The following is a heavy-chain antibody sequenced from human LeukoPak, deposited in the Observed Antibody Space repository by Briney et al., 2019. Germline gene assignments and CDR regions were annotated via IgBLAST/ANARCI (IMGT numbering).Heavy chain of an antibody. J-gene: IGHJ4*02. CDR3: ARDRYDSSGPLDY. Sequence: SGTLSLTCTVSGGSISSYYWSWIRQPPGKGLEWIGYIYYSGSTNYNPSLKSRVTISVDTSKNQFSLKLSSVTAADTAVYYCARDRYDSSGPLDYWGQGTLVTVSS. CDR2: IYYSGST. CDR1: GGSISSYY. V-gene: IGHV4-59*01. D-gene: IGHD3-22*01.